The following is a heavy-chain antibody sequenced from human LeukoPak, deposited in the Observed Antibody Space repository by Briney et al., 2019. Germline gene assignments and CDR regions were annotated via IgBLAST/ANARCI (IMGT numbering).Heavy chain of an antibody. CDR1: GFTFSDYY. CDR2: ISSSGSTI. CDR3: ARGTNYYDSSGYYY. Sequence: GGSLRLSWAASGFTFSDYYMSWIRQAPGKGLEWVSYISSSGSTIYYADSVKGRFTISRDNAKNSLYLQMNSLGAEDTAVYYCARGTNYYDSSGYYYWGQGTLVTVSS. D-gene: IGHD3-22*01. J-gene: IGHJ4*02. V-gene: IGHV3-11*01.